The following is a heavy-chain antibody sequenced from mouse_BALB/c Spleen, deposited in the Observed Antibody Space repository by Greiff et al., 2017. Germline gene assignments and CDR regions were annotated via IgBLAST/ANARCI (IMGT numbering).Heavy chain of an antibody. Sequence: VQLQQSGAELAKPGASVKMSCKASGYTFTSYWMHWVKQRPGQGLEWIGYINPSTGYTEYNQKFKDKATLTADKSSSTAYMQLSSLTSEDSAVYYCASYYYGSSHWYFDVWGAGTTVTVSS. V-gene: IGHV1-7*01. CDR3: ASYYYGSSHWYFDV. CDR1: GYTFTSYW. CDR2: INPSTGYT. J-gene: IGHJ1*01. D-gene: IGHD1-1*01.